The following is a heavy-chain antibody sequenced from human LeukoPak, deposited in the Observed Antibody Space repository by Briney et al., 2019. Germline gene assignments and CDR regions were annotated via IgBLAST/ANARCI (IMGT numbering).Heavy chain of an antibody. D-gene: IGHD4-11*01. CDR3: ARTDYTTFDF. Sequence: GRSLRLSCAASGFTFSSYGMHWVRQAPGKGLEWVSYVGSGSATEYYADSVKGRFTISRDNARNSLFLQMNSLRDDDTAIYYCARTDYTTFDFWGQGTMVTVSS. V-gene: IGHV3-48*02. J-gene: IGHJ3*01. CDR2: VGSGSATE. CDR1: GFTFSSYG.